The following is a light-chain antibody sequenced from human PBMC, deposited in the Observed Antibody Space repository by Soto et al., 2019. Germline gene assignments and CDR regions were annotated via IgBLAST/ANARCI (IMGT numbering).Light chain of an antibody. Sequence: IQMTQSPSTLSASVGDRVTITCRASQGIGDNLNWYQQKPGTAPHLLIYAASSLQSGVPSRFSGSGSGTDFTLTISSLEPEDFAVYYCQQRSNWPQTFGQGTRLEIK. CDR3: QQRSNWPQT. CDR1: QGIGDN. V-gene: IGKV1-39*01. CDR2: AAS. J-gene: IGKJ5*01.